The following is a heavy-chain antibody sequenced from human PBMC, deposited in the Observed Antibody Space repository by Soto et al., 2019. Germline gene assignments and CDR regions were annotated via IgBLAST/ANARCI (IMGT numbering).Heavy chain of an antibody. CDR1: GYTFTSYD. V-gene: IGHV1-8*01. CDR3: ARAPRPYYGDYLFDY. J-gene: IGHJ4*02. D-gene: IGHD4-17*01. CDR2: MNPNSGNT. Sequence: QVQLVQSGAEVKKPGASVKVSCKASGYTFTSYDINWVLQATGQGLEWMGWMNPNSGNTGYAQKYQGRVTMTRNTSISTAYMELSSLGSEDTAVYYCARAPRPYYGDYLFDYWGQGTLVTVSS.